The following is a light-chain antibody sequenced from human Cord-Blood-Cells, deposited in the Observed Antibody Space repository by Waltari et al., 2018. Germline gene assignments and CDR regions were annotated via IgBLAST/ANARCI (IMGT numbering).Light chain of an antibody. CDR2: AAS. Sequence: DIQMTQSPSSLSASVGDRVTITCRGSQSISSYLNWYKQKPGKAPKRLIYAASSLQSGVPSRFSGSGSVTDFTLTISSLQPQDFAKYICQQSYRTPRVTFGPGTKVDIK. J-gene: IGKJ3*01. CDR3: QQSYRTPRVT. V-gene: IGKV1-39*01. CDR1: QSISSY.